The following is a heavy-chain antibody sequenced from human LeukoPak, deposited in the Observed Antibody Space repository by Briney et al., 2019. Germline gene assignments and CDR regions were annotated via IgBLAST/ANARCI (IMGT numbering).Heavy chain of an antibody. CDR1: GESFSGYY. CDR2: INHSGST. D-gene: IGHD6-13*01. V-gene: IGHV4-34*01. J-gene: IGHJ4*02. Sequence: PSETLSLTCAVYGESFSGYYWSWIRQPPGKGLEWIGEINHSGSTNYNPSLKSRVTISVDTSKNQFSLKLSSVTAADTAVYYCARGCSGIAAAGTGDFDYWGQGTLVTVSS. CDR3: ARGCSGIAAAGTGDFDY.